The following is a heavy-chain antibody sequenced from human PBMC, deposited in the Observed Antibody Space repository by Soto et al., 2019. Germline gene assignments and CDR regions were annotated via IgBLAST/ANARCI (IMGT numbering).Heavy chain of an antibody. CDR2: ISSSSNYI. J-gene: IGHJ6*02. CDR1: GFTFSNYT. D-gene: IGHD3-3*01. V-gene: IGHV3-21*01. CDR3: ARANYDFWSGYSNYYGMDV. Sequence: EVQLVESGGGLVKPGGSLRVSCAASGFTFSNYTMNWVRQAPGKGLEWVSAISSSSNYIYYADSVMGRFTISRDNARQSLYLQLNSLGAEDTAVYYCARANYDFWSGYSNYYGMDVWGQGTTVTVSS.